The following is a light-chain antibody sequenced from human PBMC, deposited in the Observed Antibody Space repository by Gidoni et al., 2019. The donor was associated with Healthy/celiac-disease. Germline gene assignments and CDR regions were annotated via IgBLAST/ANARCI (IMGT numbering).Light chain of an antibody. Sequence: EIVLTQSPGTLSLSQGERATLSCRASQSVSSSYLAWYQQKPGQAPSLLIYGASSRATGPPDRFSGSGSGPAFTLTISRLEPEDFAVYYCQQSGSSPPVTFGHGTKVEIK. J-gene: IGKJ1*01. CDR3: QQSGSSPPVT. V-gene: IGKV3-20*01. CDR1: QSVSSSY. CDR2: GAS.